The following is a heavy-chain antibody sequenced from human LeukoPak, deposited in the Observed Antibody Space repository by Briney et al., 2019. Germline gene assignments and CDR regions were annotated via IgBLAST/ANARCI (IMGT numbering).Heavy chain of an antibody. CDR2: ISSDGSDK. J-gene: IGHJ4*02. V-gene: IGHV3-30*18. CDR1: GFTFSTYG. D-gene: IGHD1-26*01. Sequence: PWGSLTLSCAASGFTFSTYGRHWVRQAPGKGLEWVAVISSDGSDKYYTYYVKGRCTISRDNSKNTLYLQMSSLRADDTALYYCAKERLGATRPNPDYWGQGSLVTVSS. CDR3: AKERLGATRPNPDY.